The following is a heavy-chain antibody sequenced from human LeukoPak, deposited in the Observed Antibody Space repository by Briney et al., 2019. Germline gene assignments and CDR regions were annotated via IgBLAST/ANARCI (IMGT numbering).Heavy chain of an antibody. Sequence: ASVKVSCKASGYTFTGYYMHWVRQAPGQGLEWMGWINPNSGGTNYAQKFQGRVTMTRDTSISTAYMELSRLRPDDTAVYYCARGIAVLNWFDPWGQGTLVTVSS. D-gene: IGHD6-19*01. V-gene: IGHV1-2*02. CDR2: INPNSGGT. J-gene: IGHJ5*02. CDR3: ARGIAVLNWFDP. CDR1: GYTFTGYY.